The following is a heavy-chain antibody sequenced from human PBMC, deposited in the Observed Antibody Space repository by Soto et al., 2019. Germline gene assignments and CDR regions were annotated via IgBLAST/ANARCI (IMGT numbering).Heavy chain of an antibody. J-gene: IGHJ4*02. V-gene: IGHV4-39*01. CDR3: ARLFGRVATIDY. Sequence: SETLSLTCTVSGGSISSSSYYWGWIRQPPGKGREWIGSIYYSGSTYYNPSLKSRVTISVDTSKNQFSLKLSSGTAADTAVYYCARLFGRVATIDYWGQGTLVTVSS. CDR2: IYYSGST. D-gene: IGHD5-12*01. CDR1: GGSISSSSYY.